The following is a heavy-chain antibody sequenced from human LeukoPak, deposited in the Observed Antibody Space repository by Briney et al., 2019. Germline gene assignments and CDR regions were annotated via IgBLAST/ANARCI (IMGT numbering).Heavy chain of an antibody. J-gene: IGHJ4*02. V-gene: IGHV4-34*01. CDR2: INHSGST. CDR3: ARVIAARPGVPDY. CDR1: GGSFSGYY. Sequence: SETLSLTCAVYGGSFSGYYWSWIRQPPGKGLEWIGEINHSGSTNYNPSLKNRVTISVDTSTNQFSLKLSSMTAADPAAYYCARVIAARPGVPDYWGQGTLVTVSS. D-gene: IGHD6-6*01.